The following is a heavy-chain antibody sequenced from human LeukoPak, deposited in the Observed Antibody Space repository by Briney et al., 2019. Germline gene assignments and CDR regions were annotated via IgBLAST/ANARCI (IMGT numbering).Heavy chain of an antibody. Sequence: PSETLSLTCTVSGGSISSSSYYWGWIRQPPGKGLEWIGSIYYSGSTYYNPSLKSPVTISVDTSKNQFSLKLSSVTAADTAVYYCARRYYYDSSGYWGSSEYYFDYWGQGTLVTVSS. D-gene: IGHD3-22*01. CDR2: IYYSGST. CDR1: GGSISSSSYY. V-gene: IGHV4-39*01. J-gene: IGHJ4*02. CDR3: ARRYYYDSSGYWGSSEYYFDY.